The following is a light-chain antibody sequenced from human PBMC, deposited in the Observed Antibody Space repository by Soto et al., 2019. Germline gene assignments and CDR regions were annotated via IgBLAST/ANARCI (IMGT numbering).Light chain of an antibody. V-gene: IGLV2-14*01. Sequence: QSALTQPASVSGSPGQSITISCTGTSSDVGDYNYVSWYQQQPGKAPKFMIYDVTNRPSGVSNRFSGSKSGNTASLTISGLQAEDEADYYCCSYTTSNTRQIVFGTGTKVTVL. CDR2: DVT. CDR1: SSDVGDYNY. J-gene: IGLJ1*01. CDR3: CSYTTSNTRQIV.